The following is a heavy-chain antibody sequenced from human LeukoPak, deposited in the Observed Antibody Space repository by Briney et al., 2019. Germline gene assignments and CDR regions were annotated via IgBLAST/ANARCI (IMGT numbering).Heavy chain of an antibody. CDR2: IYYSGST. Sequence: SETLSLTCTVSGVSISSYYWSWIRQPPGKGLEWIGYIYYSGSTNYNPSLKSRVTISVDTSKNQFSLKLNSVTAAGTAVYYCARDSAGRLFDYWGQGTLVTVSS. CDR1: GVSISSYY. V-gene: IGHV4-59*12. CDR3: ARDSAGRLFDY. J-gene: IGHJ4*02. D-gene: IGHD6-13*01.